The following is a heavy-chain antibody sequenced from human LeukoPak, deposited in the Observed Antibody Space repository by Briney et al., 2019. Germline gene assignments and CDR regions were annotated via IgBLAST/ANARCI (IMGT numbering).Heavy chain of an antibody. CDR2: ISGSGGST. Sequence: GGSLRLSCAASGFTFSSYGMSWVRQAPGKGLEWVSAISGSGGSTYYADSVKGRFTISRDNSKNTLYLQMNSLRAEDTAVYYCAKGGTAYYYGSGSYFRFDYWGQGTLVTVSS. J-gene: IGHJ4*02. D-gene: IGHD3-10*01. CDR1: GFTFSSYG. CDR3: AKGGTAYYYGSGSYFRFDY. V-gene: IGHV3-23*01.